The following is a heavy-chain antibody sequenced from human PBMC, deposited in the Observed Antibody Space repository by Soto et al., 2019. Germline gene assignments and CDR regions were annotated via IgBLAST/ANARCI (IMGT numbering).Heavy chain of an antibody. V-gene: IGHV4-34*01. CDR2: VKHSGNI. CDR3: APGSHFDFSSGYADSFDV. Sequence: QVQLQQWGAGLLEPSETLSLTCAVYGGSFSGYYWGWFRQPPGKGLEWIGEVKHSGNINYNPSLKAPLTVSVDTSKNQFSLKLSSMTAADTAMYYCAPGSHFDFSSGYADSFDVWGQGTMVTVSS. D-gene: IGHD3-3*01. J-gene: IGHJ3*01. CDR1: GGSFSGYY.